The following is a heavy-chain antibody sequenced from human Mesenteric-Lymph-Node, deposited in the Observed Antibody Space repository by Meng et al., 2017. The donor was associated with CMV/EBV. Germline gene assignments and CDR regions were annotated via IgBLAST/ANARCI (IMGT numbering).Heavy chain of an antibody. CDR2: IFYTGST. D-gene: IGHD3-22*01. J-gene: IGHJ1*01. CDR3: ARGSGYYDSSSYYYPFEF. Sequence: IRTGGFYWNWIRQPPGKGLEWIGYIFYTGSTYFNPSLKSRLTMSVDTSKNQFSLKLTSVTAADTAVYYCARGSGYYDSSSYYYPFEFWGQGALVTVSS. CDR1: IRTGGFY. V-gene: IGHV4-31*02.